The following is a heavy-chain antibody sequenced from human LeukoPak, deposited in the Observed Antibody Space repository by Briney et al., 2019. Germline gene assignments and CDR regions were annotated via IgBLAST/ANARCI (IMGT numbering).Heavy chain of an antibody. J-gene: IGHJ4*02. CDR1: GDSIPSDDYF. CDR3: ARIQDYGVYLDS. D-gene: IGHD4-17*01. Sequence: PSETLSLTCAASGDSIPSDDYFWGWVRHTPGTGLEWIGVVDYNGRTYYSPSLPSRVTRSADTSKNQFSLKLRSVTAADTAVYYCARIQDYGVYLDSWGRGTLVTVSS. V-gene: IGHV4-39*01. CDR2: VDYNGRT.